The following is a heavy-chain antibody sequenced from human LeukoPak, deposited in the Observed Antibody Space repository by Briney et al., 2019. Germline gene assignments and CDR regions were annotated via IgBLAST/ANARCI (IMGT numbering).Heavy chain of an antibody. CDR2: IYASGSFVYSSGTT. CDR1: GGSMSSYY. CDR3: ARYYFDSRDYYYYLDY. V-gene: IGHV4-59*01. Sequence: SETLSLTCTVSGGSMSSYYWGWIRQPPGQGLEWIGYIYASGSFVYSSGTTNYNPTLKSRVSISVDTSNNQFSLKLTSVTAADTAVYYCARYYFDSRDYYYYLDYWGQGTLVTVSS. J-gene: IGHJ4*02. D-gene: IGHD3-22*01.